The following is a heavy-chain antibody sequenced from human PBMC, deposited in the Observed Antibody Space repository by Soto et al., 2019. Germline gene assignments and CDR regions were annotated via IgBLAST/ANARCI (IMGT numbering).Heavy chain of an antibody. CDR3: ARGGYSPARVYFDY. J-gene: IGHJ4*02. CDR2: INHSGST. V-gene: IGHV4-34*01. Sequence: QVQLQQWGAGLLKPSETLSLTCAVYGGSFSGYYWSWIRQPPGKGLEWIGEINHSGSTNYNPSLKSRVTISVDTSKNQFSLKLSSVTAADTAVYYCARGGYSPARVYFDYWGQGTLVTVSS. CDR1: GGSFSGYY. D-gene: IGHD1-1*01.